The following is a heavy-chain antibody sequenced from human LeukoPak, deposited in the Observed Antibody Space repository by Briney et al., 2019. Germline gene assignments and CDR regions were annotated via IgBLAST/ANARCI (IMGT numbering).Heavy chain of an antibody. CDR3: ARYYDRSGYWSTPHCDY. J-gene: IGHJ4*02. Sequence: SETLSLTCTVSGGSISSSSYYWGWIRQPPGKGLEWIGSIYYSGSTYYNPSLKSRVTISVDTSKNQFSLKLSSVTAADTAVYYCARYYDRSGYWSTPHCDYWRQATLVTVSS. V-gene: IGHV4-39*01. D-gene: IGHD3-22*01. CDR2: IYYSGST. CDR1: GGSISSSSYY.